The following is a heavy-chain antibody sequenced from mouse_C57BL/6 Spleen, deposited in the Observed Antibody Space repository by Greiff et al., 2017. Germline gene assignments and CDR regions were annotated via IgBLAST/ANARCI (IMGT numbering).Heavy chain of an antibody. CDR1: GYTFTSYW. Sequence: QVQLQQPGAELVKPGASVKLSCKASGYTFTSYWMQWVKQRPGQGLEWIGEIDPSDSYTNYNQKFKGKATLTVDTSSSTAYMQLSSLTSEDSAVYYCASRKSWGQGTTLTVSS. CDR2: IDPSDSYT. CDR3: ASRKS. J-gene: IGHJ2*01. V-gene: IGHV1-50*01.